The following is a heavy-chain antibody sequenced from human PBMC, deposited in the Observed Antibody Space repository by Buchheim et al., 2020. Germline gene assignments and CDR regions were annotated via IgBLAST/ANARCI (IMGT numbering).Heavy chain of an antibody. V-gene: IGHV3-30*18. CDR2: ISYDGNRH. D-gene: IGHD2-15*01. CDR3: AKGMSYCSGGCFSSGGLDV. J-gene: IGHJ6*02. Sequence: QVQLVESGGGVVQPGTSLRLSCEASGFNFGIYGMHWVRQAPGKGLEWVAAISYDGNRHYYADTVKDRFTISRDNSKNTLSLQMDSLRAEDTAVFYCAKGMSYCSGGCFSSGGLDVWGQGTT. CDR1: GFNFGIYG.